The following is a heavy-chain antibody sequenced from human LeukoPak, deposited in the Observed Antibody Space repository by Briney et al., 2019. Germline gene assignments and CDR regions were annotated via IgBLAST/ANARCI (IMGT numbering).Heavy chain of an antibody. J-gene: IGHJ4*02. CDR1: GGSFSGYY. CDR3: VGTSGGWRHFDY. D-gene: IGHD6-19*01. V-gene: IGHV4-34*01. Sequence: PSETLSLTCAVYGGSFSGYYWSWIRQPPGKGLEWIGEINHSGSTNYNPSLKSRVTISVDTSKNQFSLKLSSVTAADTAVYYCVGTSGGWRHFDYWGQGTLVTVSS. CDR2: INHSGST.